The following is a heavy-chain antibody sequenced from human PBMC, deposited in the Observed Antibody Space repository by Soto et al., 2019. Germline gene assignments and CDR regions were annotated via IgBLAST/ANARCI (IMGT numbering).Heavy chain of an antibody. J-gene: IGHJ4*02. CDR3: AKEWVYDSSGWSLDY. Sequence: QVQLVESGGGVVQPGRSLRLSCAASGFTFSSYGMHWVRQAPGKGLEWVAVISYDGSNKYYADSVKGRFTISRDNSKNTLYLQMNSLRAQDTAVYYCAKEWVYDSSGWSLDYSGQGTLVTASS. D-gene: IGHD3-22*01. CDR1: GFTFSSYG. CDR2: ISYDGSNK. V-gene: IGHV3-30*18.